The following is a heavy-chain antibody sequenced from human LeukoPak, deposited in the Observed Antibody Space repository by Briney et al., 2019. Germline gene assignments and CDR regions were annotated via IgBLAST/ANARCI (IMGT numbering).Heavy chain of an antibody. Sequence: ASVKVSCKASGYTFTSYGISWVRQAPGQGLEWMGWITTYNGNTNYAQKFQGRVTMTTDTSTSTAYMELRSLRSDDTAAYYCARDQGAGYDSSGYLDYWGQGTLVTVSS. CDR2: ITTYNGNT. CDR3: ARDQGAGYDSSGYLDY. D-gene: IGHD3-22*01. V-gene: IGHV1-18*01. CDR1: GYTFTSYG. J-gene: IGHJ4*02.